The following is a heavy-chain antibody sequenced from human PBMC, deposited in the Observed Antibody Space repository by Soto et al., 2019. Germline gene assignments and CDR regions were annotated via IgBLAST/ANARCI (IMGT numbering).Heavy chain of an antibody. CDR1: GGSISTSNW. D-gene: IGHD1-1*01. Sequence: PSETLSLTCAVSGGSISTSNWWSWVRQPPGKGLEWIGEVYHSGSTNYNPSFKSRVAMSVDKSKNQFSLKLNSVTAADTALYYCARTSTCETRFDYWGQGSLVTVSS. CDR2: VYHSGST. CDR3: ARTSTCETRFDY. V-gene: IGHV4-4*02. J-gene: IGHJ4*02.